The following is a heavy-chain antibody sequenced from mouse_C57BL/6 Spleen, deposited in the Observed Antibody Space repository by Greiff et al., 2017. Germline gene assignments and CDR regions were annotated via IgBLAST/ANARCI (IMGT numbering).Heavy chain of an antibody. CDR3: ARHLYYYGSSYEYAMDY. CDR2: FYPGSGSI. CDR1: GYTFTEYT. V-gene: IGHV1-62-2*01. D-gene: IGHD1-1*01. J-gene: IGHJ4*01. Sequence: LMKPGASVKLSCKASGYTFTEYTIHWVKQRSGQGLEWIGWFYPGSGSIKYNEKFKDKATLTADKSSSTVYMELSRLTSEDSAVYFCARHLYYYGSSYEYAMDYWGQGTSVTVSS.